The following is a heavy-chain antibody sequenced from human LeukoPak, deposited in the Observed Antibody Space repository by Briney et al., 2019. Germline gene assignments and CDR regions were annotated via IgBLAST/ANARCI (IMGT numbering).Heavy chain of an antibody. J-gene: IGHJ6*02. CDR3: GKVGLPDDGMDV. CDR2: ISGSGGST. D-gene: IGHD2-15*01. Sequence: GGSLRLSCAASGFTFSSCAMSWVRQAPGKGLEWVSAISGSGGSTYYADSVKGRFTISRDNSKNTLYLQMNSLRAEDTAVYYCGKVGLPDDGMDVWGQGTTVTVSS. V-gene: IGHV3-23*01. CDR1: GFTFSSCA.